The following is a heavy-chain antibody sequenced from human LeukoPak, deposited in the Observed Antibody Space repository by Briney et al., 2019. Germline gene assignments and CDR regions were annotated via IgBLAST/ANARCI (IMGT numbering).Heavy chain of an antibody. CDR1: GGSISNSNW. J-gene: IGHJ3*02. Sequence: ASGTLSLTCAVSGGSISNSNWWNWVRQPPGKGLEWIGEIYHSGSTNYNPSLRSRVTISVDRSKDQFALKLTSVTAADTAVYYCARVQESAFDIWGQGTMVTVSS. CDR2: IYHSGST. CDR3: ARVQESAFDI. V-gene: IGHV4-4*02.